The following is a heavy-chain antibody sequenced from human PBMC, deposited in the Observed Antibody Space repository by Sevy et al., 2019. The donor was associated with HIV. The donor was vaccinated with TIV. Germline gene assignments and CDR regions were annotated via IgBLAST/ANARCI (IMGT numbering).Heavy chain of an antibody. CDR2: ISGSGGFT. J-gene: IGHJ4*02. CDR3: AKDTLNIAARFDY. CDR1: GFIFSGSA. V-gene: IGHV3-23*01. D-gene: IGHD6-6*01. Sequence: GGSLRLSCAASGFIFSGSAMSWVRQAPGKGLEWVASISGSGGFTYYADSVKGRFTISRDNFKNTVDLEMKSLRAEDTAVYYCAKDTLNIAARFDYWGQGTLVTVSS.